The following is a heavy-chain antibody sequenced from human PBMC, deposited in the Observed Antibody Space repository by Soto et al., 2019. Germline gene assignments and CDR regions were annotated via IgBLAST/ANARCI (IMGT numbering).Heavy chain of an antibody. CDR1: GGSFSGYY. V-gene: IGHV4-34*01. CDR3: ARFSLLPAASYDAFDI. D-gene: IGHD2-2*01. CDR2: INHSGST. J-gene: IGHJ3*02. Sequence: SETLSLTCAVYGGSFSGYYWSWIRQPPGKGLEWIGEINHSGSTNYNPSLKSRVTISVDTSKNQFSLKLSSVTAADTAVYYCARFSLLPAASYDAFDIWGPGTMVNVSS.